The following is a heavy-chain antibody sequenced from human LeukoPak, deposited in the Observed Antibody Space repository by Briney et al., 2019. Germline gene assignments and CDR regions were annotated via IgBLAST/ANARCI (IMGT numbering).Heavy chain of an antibody. D-gene: IGHD4-17*01. V-gene: IGHV3-23*01. CDR2: ISGGSEDT. J-gene: IGHJ4*02. CDR3: ARGYGYFDY. CDR1: GFTFGSYA. Sequence: GGSLRLSCTASGFTFGSYAMSWVRQAPGKGLEWVSSISGGSEDTYYADSVKGRFTFSRDNSKSTLYLQMNSLRAEDTAVYYCARGYGYFDYWGQGTLVTVSS.